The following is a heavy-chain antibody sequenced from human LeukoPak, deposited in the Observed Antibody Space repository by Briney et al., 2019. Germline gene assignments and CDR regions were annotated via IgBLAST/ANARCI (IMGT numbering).Heavy chain of an antibody. CDR1: GHTFTGYY. D-gene: IGHD6-13*01. Sequence: ASVKVSCKASGHTFTGYYMHWVRQAPGQGLEWMGWINPNSGGTNYAQKFQGRVTMTRDTSISTAYMELSRLRSDDTAVYYCARDGAAAGTDYFDYWGQGTLVTVSS. CDR3: ARDGAAAGTDYFDY. V-gene: IGHV1-2*02. CDR2: INPNSGGT. J-gene: IGHJ4*02.